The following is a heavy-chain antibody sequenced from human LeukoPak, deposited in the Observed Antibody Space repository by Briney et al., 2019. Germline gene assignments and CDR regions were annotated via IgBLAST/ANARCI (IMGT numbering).Heavy chain of an antibody. CDR3: AIVAPDTAMVRVSMDV. CDR1: GVSISSGGYS. V-gene: IGHV4-30-2*01. Sequence: SETLSLTCAVSGVSISSGGYSWSWIRQPPGKGLEWIGYIYHSGSTYYNPSLKSRVTISVDRSKNQFSLKLSSVTAADTAVYYCAIVAPDTAMVRVSMDVWGQGTTVTVSS. D-gene: IGHD5-18*01. J-gene: IGHJ6*02. CDR2: IYHSGST.